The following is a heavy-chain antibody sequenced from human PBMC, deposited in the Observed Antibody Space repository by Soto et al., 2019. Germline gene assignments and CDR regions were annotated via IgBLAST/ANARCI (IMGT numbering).Heavy chain of an antibody. CDR1: GGSISSYY. D-gene: IGHD6-6*01. CDR3: ARGSSEHDYFDY. V-gene: IGHV4-34*01. CDR2: INHSGST. J-gene: IGHJ4*02. Sequence: ASETLSLTCTVSGGSISSYYWSWIRQPPGKGLEWIGEINHSGSTNYNPSLKSRVTISVDTSKNQFSLKLSSVTAADTAVYYCARGSSEHDYFDYWGQGTLVTVSS.